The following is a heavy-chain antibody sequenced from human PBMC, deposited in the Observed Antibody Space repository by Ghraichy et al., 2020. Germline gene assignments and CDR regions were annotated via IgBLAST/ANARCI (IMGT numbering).Heavy chain of an antibody. J-gene: IGHJ6*02. Sequence: GESLNISCTGSGYTFPTFWIGWVRQMPGKGLEWMGIIYPGDSDVRYSPSFEGQVTISAAKSINTAYLQWSSLKASNTGMYYCARRYGSGSLGMDVWGQGTTVTVSS. CDR1: GYTFPTFW. D-gene: IGHD3-10*01. V-gene: IGHV5-51*01. CDR3: ARRYGSGSLGMDV. CDR2: IYPGDSDV.